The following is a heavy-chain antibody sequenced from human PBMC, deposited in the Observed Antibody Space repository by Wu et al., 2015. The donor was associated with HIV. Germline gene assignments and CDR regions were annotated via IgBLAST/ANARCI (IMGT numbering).Heavy chain of an antibody. D-gene: IGHD5-24*01. J-gene: IGHJ4*02. CDR2: INPKNGVT. CDR3: SSEHGH. V-gene: IGHV1-2*04. Sequence: QVQLVQSGAEVKKPGASVKVSCKASRYTFTDHYIHWVRQAPGQGLEWMGWINPKNGVTRYTQKFQGWVTLTRDTSISTAYMEVNALGSDDTAVFYCSSEHGHWGQGTLVTVSS. CDR1: RYTFTDHY.